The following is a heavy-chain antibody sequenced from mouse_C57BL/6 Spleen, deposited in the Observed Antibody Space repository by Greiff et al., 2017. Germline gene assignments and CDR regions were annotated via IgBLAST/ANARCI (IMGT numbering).Heavy chain of an antibody. J-gene: IGHJ2*01. Sequence: EVKLQESGPGLVKPSQSLSLTCSVTGYFITSGYYWTWIRQFPGNKLEWMGYISYDGSNNYNSSLKNRITITRDTSKNQFFLKLNSVTTEDTATYYCAREGTTVVAFDYWGQGTTVTVSS. V-gene: IGHV3-6*01. CDR1: GYFITSGYY. CDR3: AREGTTVVAFDY. D-gene: IGHD1-1*01. CDR2: ISYDGSN.